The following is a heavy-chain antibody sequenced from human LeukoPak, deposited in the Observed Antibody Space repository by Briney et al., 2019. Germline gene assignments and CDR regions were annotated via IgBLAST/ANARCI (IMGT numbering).Heavy chain of an antibody. Sequence: GGSLRLSCAASGFTFDDYAMHWVRQAPGKGLEWVSGISWNSGSIGYADSVKGRFTISRDNSKNTLYLQMNSLRAEDTAVYYCAKGEIRGQGTLVTVSS. V-gene: IGHV3-9*01. CDR3: AKGEI. J-gene: IGHJ4*02. CDR2: ISWNSGSI. D-gene: IGHD5-24*01. CDR1: GFTFDDYA.